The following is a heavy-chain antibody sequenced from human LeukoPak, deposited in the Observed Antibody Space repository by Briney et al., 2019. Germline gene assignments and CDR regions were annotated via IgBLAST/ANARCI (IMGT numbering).Heavy chain of an antibody. CDR1: GGSISNSY. J-gene: IGHJ4*02. CDR3: AKYVSGHYFDY. D-gene: IGHD3-10*01. Sequence: SETLSLTCTVSGGSISNSYWSWIRQPAGKGLEWIGRIYSTGSTNYNPSLRSRVTMSVDTSKNQFSLNLYSVTAADTAVYYCAKYVSGHYFDYWGQGTLVTVSS. V-gene: IGHV4-4*07. CDR2: IYSTGST.